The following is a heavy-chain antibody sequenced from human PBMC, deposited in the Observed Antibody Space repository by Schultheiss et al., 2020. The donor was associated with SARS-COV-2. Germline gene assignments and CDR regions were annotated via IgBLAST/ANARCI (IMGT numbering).Heavy chain of an antibody. Sequence: GESLKISCAASGFTFSSYGMHWVRQAPGKGLEWVAVIWYDGSNKYYADSVKGRFTISRDNSKNTLYLQMNSLRAEDTAVYYCARDNYYGSGSIDGMDVWGQGTTVTVSS. J-gene: IGHJ6*02. V-gene: IGHV3-33*08. CDR3: ARDNYYGSGSIDGMDV. CDR2: IWYDGSNK. D-gene: IGHD3-10*01. CDR1: GFTFSSYG.